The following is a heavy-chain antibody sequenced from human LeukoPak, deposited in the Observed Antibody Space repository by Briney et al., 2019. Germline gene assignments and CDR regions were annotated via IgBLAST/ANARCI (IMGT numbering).Heavy chain of an antibody. CDR3: ARVGYDFWSGYYHYGMDV. CDR2: IYYSGST. V-gene: IGHV4-59*01. D-gene: IGHD3-3*01. J-gene: IGHJ6*02. Sequence: SETLSLTCAVYGGSFSGYYWSWIRQPPGKGLEWIGYIYYSGSTNYNPSLKSRVTISVDTSKNQFSLKLSSVTAADTAVYYCARVGYDFWSGYYHYGMDVWGQGTTVTVSS. CDR1: GGSFSGYY.